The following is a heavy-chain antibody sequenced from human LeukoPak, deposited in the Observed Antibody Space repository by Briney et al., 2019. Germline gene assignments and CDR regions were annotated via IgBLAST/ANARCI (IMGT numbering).Heavy chain of an antibody. V-gene: IGHV3-30*02. Sequence: GGSLRLSCAASGFTFSSSGMHWVRQAPGKGLEWVAFIRYDGSNKYHADSVKGRLTISRDNSKNTVSLQMNSLRAGDTAVYYCAKDLYGDWGQGTLVTVSS. D-gene: IGHD4-17*01. CDR1: GFTFSSSG. J-gene: IGHJ4*02. CDR2: IRYDGSNK. CDR3: AKDLYGD.